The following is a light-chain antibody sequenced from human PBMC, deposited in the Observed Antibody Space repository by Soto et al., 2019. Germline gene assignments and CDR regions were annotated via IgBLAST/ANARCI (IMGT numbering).Light chain of an antibody. Sequence: DIQMTQSPSTLSASVGDRVTITCRASQSISSWLAWYQQRPGKAPKLLIYDASSLQSGVPSRFSGSGSGTEFTLTISSLQPDDFATYYCQXYNSYSPAXGQGTKVDI. CDR1: QSISSW. CDR2: DAS. J-gene: IGKJ1*01. V-gene: IGKV1-5*01. CDR3: QXYNSYSPA.